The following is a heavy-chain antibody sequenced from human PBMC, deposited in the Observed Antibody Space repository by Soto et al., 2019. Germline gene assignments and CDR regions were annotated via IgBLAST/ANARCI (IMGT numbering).Heavy chain of an antibody. D-gene: IGHD3-16*01. CDR3: VRPNFGALTHFDL. CDR1: GYTFTNYW. CDR2: IFPGDSDT. V-gene: IGHV5-51*01. Sequence: PGESVKISGKAIGYTFTNYWIGWVRQTPGKGLEWMGIIFPGDSDTRYNPSFEGQVTVSADESISTAYLQWNTLKASDTAMYYCVRPNFGALTHFDLWGEGTMVTVSS. J-gene: IGHJ4*02.